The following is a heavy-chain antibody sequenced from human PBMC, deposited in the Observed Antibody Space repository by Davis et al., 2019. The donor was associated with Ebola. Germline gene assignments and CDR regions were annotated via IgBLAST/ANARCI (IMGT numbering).Heavy chain of an antibody. J-gene: IGHJ4*02. CDR3: AQAAYSFGFDY. CDR1: GISFSNYG. V-gene: IGHV3-30*18. CDR2: ISPDGSNK. D-gene: IGHD2-15*01. Sequence: PGGSLRLSCAASGISFSNYGMFWVRQAPGKVMEWVAVISPDGSNKYHADSVKGRFTISRDNSKNTLSLQMNSLRPEDTAVYYCAQAAYSFGFDYWGQGTLVTVSS.